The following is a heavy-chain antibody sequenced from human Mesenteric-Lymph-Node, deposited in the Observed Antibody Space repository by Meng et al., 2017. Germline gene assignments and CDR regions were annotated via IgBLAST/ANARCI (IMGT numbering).Heavy chain of an antibody. CDR2: IIPILGIA. D-gene: IGHD5-12*01. J-gene: IGHJ3*02. V-gene: IGHV1-69*02. CDR1: GGTFSSYT. Sequence: SVKVSCKASGGTFSSYTISWVRQAPGQGLEWMGRIIPILGIANYAQKFQGRVTITADKSTSTAYMELSSLRSEDAAVYYCARGVGVATIFRGAFDIWGQGTMVTVSS. CDR3: ARGVGVATIFRGAFDI.